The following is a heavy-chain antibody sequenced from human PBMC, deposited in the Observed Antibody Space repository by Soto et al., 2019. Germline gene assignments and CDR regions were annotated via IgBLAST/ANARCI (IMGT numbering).Heavy chain of an antibody. CDR1: GYSFTSYW. CDR3: ARSLRYFDWLPRPFDY. J-gene: IGHJ4*02. V-gene: IGHV5-51*01. CDR2: IYPGDSDT. Sequence: GESLKISCKGSGYSFTSYWIGWVRQMPGKGLEWMGIIYPGDSDTRYSPSFQGQVTISADKSISTAYLQWSSLKASDTAMYYCARSLRYFDWLPRPFDYWGQGTLVTVSS. D-gene: IGHD3-9*01.